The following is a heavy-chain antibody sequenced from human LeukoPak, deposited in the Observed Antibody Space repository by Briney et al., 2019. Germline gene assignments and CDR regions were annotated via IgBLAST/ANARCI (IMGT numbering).Heavy chain of an antibody. J-gene: IGHJ4*02. CDR1: GFTFSTSA. Sequence: TGGSLRLSCSASGFTFSTSAMTWVRQAPGKGLEWVSAVSGSGATYYADSVKGRFTISKDNSKNTLYLQMNSLRVEDTAMYYCARETGYSTSWYAYYFDYWGQGTLVTVAS. CDR2: VSGSGAT. V-gene: IGHV3-23*01. CDR3: ARETGYSTSWYAYYFDY. D-gene: IGHD6-13*01.